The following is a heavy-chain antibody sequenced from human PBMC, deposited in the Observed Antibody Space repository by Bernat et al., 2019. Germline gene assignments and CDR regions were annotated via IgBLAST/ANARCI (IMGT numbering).Heavy chain of an antibody. D-gene: IGHD6-6*01. CDR1: GFTFSSYA. V-gene: IGHV3-23*01. CDR3: AKDRYSSSSLFDY. CDR2: ISGSGGST. Sequence: EVQLLESGGGLVQPGGSLRLSCAASGFTFSSYAMSWVRQAPGKGLVWVSAISGSGGSTYYADSVKGRFTISRDNSKNTLYLQMNSLRAEDTAVYYCAKDRYSSSSLFDYWGQGTLVTVSS. J-gene: IGHJ4*02.